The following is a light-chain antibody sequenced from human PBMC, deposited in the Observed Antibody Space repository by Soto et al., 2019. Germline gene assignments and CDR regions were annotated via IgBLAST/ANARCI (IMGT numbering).Light chain of an antibody. CDR1: QGINRW. V-gene: IGKV1D-12*01. CDR3: QQANSFPLT. CDR2: DAS. Sequence: DIQMTQSPSSVSASVGDRVTITCRASQGINRWLAWYQQKLGKAPKLLIFDASSLQSGVPSRFSVSGSGTDFTLTISSLQPEDFATYYCQQANSFPLTFGGGTKVEIK. J-gene: IGKJ4*01.